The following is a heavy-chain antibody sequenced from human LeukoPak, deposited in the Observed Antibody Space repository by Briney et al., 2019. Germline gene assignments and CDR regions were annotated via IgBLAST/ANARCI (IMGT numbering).Heavy chain of an antibody. CDR1: GGSFSGYY. Sequence: KPSETLSLTCAVYGGSFSGYYWSWIRQPPGEGLGLIGEINHSGSTNYNPSLKSRVTISVDTSKNQFSLKLSSVTAADTAVYYCARGPRYYDFWSGYQNWFDPWGQGTLVTVSS. V-gene: IGHV4-34*01. CDR3: ARGPRYYDFWSGYQNWFDP. D-gene: IGHD3-3*01. J-gene: IGHJ5*02. CDR2: INHSGST.